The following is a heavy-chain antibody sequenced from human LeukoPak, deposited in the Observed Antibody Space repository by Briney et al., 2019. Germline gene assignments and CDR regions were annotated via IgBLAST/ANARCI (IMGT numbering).Heavy chain of an antibody. CDR3: ARHIRYQLLSAWFDP. CDR2: IYHNGST. J-gene: IGHJ5*02. V-gene: IGHV4-38-2*01. CDR1: GYSISSGYY. Sequence: PSETLSLTCAVSGYSISSGYYWGWIRQPPGKGLEWIGSIYHNGSTYYNPSLKSRVTISVDTSKNQFSLKLSSVTAADTAVYYCARHIRYQLLSAWFDPWGQGTLVTVSS. D-gene: IGHD2-2*01.